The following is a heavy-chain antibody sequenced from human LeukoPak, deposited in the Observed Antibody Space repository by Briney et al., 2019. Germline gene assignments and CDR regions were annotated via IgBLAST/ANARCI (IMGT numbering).Heavy chain of an antibody. V-gene: IGHV5-51*01. D-gene: IGHD2-21*02. CDR2: IYPDDSDT. J-gene: IGHJ4*02. CDR3: ARRGDSDFRID. CDR1: RHSFHSQW. Sequence: GESLKISCKGPRHSFHSQWIGWVRQMPVKGLEWMGIIYPDDSDTRYSPSFQGQVTISADKSISTAYLQWNSLEASDSAIYYCARRGDSDFRIDWGQGTLVTVSS.